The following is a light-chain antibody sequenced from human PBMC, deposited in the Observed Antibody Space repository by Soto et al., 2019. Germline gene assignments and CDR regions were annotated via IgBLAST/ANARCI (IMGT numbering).Light chain of an antibody. Sequence: DIQMTQSPSTLSASVGDRVTITCRASQSIRTGLAWYQQKPGKAPNLLIYRASSLETGVPSRFSGSGSATEFTLTISSLQPGDFATYYCQQYHSYSTFGQGTKVEIK. CDR3: QQYHSYST. CDR2: RAS. CDR1: QSIRTG. J-gene: IGKJ1*01. V-gene: IGKV1-5*03.